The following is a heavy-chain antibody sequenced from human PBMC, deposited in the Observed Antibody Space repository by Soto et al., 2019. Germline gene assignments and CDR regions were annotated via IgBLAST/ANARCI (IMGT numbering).Heavy chain of an antibody. CDR3: ARRGVVAATPVDQRYYYYMDV. V-gene: IGHV4-59*08. CDR2: IYYSGST. CDR1: GGSIGSYY. D-gene: IGHD2-15*01. Sequence: SETLSLTCTVSGGSIGSYYWSWIRQPQGKGLEWIGYIYYSGSTNYNPSLKSRVTISVDTSKNQFSLKLSSVTAADTAVYYCARRGVVAATPVDQRYYYYMDVWGKGTTVTVSS. J-gene: IGHJ6*03.